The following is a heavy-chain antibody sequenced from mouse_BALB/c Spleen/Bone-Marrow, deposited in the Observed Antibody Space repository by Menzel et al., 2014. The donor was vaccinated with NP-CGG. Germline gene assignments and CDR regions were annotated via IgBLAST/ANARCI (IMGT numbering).Heavy chain of an antibody. CDR2: IGIGGST. CDR1: GFSLTSYG. D-gene: IGHD1-1*01. V-gene: IGHV2-9*02. CDR3: ARASYYYGSRYDY. Sequence: VQRVESGPGLVAPSQSLSITCTVSGFSLTSYGVHWVRQPPGKGLEWLGVIGIGGSTNYNSALLSRISISKDNSKSQVFLKMNNLQTDDTAMYYCARASYYYGSRYDYWGQGTTLTVSS. J-gene: IGHJ2*01.